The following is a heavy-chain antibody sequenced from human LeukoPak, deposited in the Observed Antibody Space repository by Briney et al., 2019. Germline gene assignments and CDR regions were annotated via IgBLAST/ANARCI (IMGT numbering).Heavy chain of an antibody. J-gene: IGHJ5*02. CDR3: ARDGVYCSSTSCYPNWFDP. Sequence: ASVTVSCKASGYTFTSYYMHWVRQAPGQGLEWMGIINPSGGSTSYAQKFQGRVTMTRDTSTSTVYMELSSLRSEDTAVYYCARDGVYCSSTSCYPNWFDPWGQGTLVTVSS. CDR1: GYTFTSYY. D-gene: IGHD2-2*01. CDR2: INPSGGST. V-gene: IGHV1-46*01.